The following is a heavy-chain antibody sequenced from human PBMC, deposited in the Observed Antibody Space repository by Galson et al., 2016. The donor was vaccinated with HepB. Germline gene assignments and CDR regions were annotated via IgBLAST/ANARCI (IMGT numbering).Heavy chain of an antibody. CDR2: FYYTGST. Sequence: SETLSLTCAVTGGSISSSTWWSWARQPPGKGLKWIGEFYYTGSTNYNPSLESRVTISVAKSKNQFSLNLYSVTAADTAVYYCSTGAYDFDFWGLGTLVTVSS. J-gene: IGHJ4*02. CDR3: STGAYDFDF. CDR1: GGSISSSTW. D-gene: IGHD5-12*01. V-gene: IGHV4-4*02.